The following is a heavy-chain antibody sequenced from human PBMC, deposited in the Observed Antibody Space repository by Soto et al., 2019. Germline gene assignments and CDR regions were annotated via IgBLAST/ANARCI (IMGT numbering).Heavy chain of an antibody. D-gene: IGHD3-22*01. Sequence: SSVKVSWKASEDTFRNYAISWVRQAPGQGLEWMGGIIPIFGTANYAQKFQGRVTITADTSANTVYLELSSLRSEDTAVYYCASNKYDSSAYYYWYLGLWGRGTLVTVSS. CDR3: ASNKYDSSAYYYWYLGL. CDR1: EDTFRNYA. CDR2: IIPIFGTA. V-gene: IGHV1-69*06. J-gene: IGHJ2*01.